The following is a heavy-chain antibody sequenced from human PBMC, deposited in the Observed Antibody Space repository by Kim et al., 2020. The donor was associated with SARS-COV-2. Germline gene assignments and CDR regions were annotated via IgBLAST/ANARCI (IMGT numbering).Heavy chain of an antibody. CDR3: AKDRWRDRRMMATIKVDY. V-gene: IGHV3-23*01. D-gene: IGHD5-12*01. J-gene: IGHJ4*02. CDR1: GFTFSSYA. CDR2: ISGSGGST. Sequence: GGSLRLSCAASGFTFSSYAMSWVRQAPGKGLEWVSAISGSGGSTYYADSVKGRFTISRDNSKNTLYLQMNSLRAEDTAVYYCAKDRWRDRRMMATIKVDYWGQGTLVTVSS.